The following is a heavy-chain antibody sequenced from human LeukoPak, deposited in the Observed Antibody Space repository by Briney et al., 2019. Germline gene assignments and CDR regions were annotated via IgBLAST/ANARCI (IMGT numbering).Heavy chain of an antibody. Sequence: GGPLEISCQRPGSPFTSYWIAWARQIPGKGLEGMRIIYPGDSDTRYSPSFQGQVPSSADTSISTAYLQRTSLQATAPVMYYWAKHSTISRIAVANWCDPWGQGTLVSVSS. CDR2: IYPGDSDT. CDR1: GSPFTSYW. J-gene: IGHJ5*02. D-gene: IGHD6-19*01. V-gene: IGHV5-51*01. CDR3: AKHSTISRIAVANWCDP.